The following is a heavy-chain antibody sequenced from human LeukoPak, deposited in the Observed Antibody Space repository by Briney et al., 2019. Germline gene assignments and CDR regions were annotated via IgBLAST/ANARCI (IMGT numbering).Heavy chain of an antibody. CDR1: GFTFSSYW. CDR2: INSDGSST. J-gene: IGHJ6*02. D-gene: IGHD1-26*01. Sequence: GSLRLSCAASGFTFSSYWMHWVRQAPGKGLVWVSRINSDGSSTSYADSVKGRLTISRDNAKNTLYLQMNSLRAEDTAVYYCARSGRYYYYGMDVWGQGTTVTVSS. V-gene: IGHV3-74*01. CDR3: ARSGRYYYYGMDV.